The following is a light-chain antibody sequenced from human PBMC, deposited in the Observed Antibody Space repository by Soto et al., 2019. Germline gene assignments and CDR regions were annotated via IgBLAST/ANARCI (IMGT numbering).Light chain of an antibody. CDR2: EVS. Sequence: SVLAQPASGSGSPGRWITLSFPGTSSDVGSYNLVSWYQQHPGKAPKLMIYEVSKRPSGVSNRFSGSKSGNTASLTISGLQAEDEADYYCCSYAGSSTLDVFGTGTKVTVL. J-gene: IGLJ1*01. CDR1: SSDVGSYNL. V-gene: IGLV2-23*02. CDR3: CSYAGSSTLDV.